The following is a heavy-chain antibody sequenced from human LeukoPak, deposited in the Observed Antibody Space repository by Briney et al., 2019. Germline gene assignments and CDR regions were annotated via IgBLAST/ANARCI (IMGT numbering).Heavy chain of an antibody. D-gene: IGHD2-15*01. CDR2: IYYSGST. CDR3: ARDLRGYCSGGSCPTDAFDI. J-gene: IGHJ3*02. Sequence: SETLSLTCTVSGDSISSGGYYWSWIRQHPGKGLEWIGYIYYSGSTYYNPSLKSRVTISVDTSKNQFSLKLSSVTAADTAVYYCARDLRGYCSGGSCPTDAFDIWGQGTMVTVSS. V-gene: IGHV4-31*03. CDR1: GDSISSGGYY.